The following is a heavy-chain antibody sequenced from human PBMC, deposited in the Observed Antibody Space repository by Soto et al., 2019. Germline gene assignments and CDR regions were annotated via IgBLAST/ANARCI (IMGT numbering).Heavy chain of an antibody. Sequence: EVQLVESGGGLVKPGGSLRLSCAASGFTFSTAWMSWVRQAPGKGLECVGRIKSKTDGGTTDYAAHVKGRFTISRDDLKNTLYLQMNSLKTEDTAVYYCTTGQGYCTNGGCDTPPEYWGQGTLVTVSS. D-gene: IGHD2-8*01. CDR1: GFTFSTAW. CDR3: TTGQGYCTNGGCDTPPEY. V-gene: IGHV3-15*01. CDR2: IKSKTDGGTT. J-gene: IGHJ1*01.